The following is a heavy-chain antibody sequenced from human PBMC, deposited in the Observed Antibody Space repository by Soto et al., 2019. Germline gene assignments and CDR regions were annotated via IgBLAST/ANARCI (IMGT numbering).Heavy chain of an antibody. CDR1: GYTFTSYG. Sequence: QVQLVQSGAEVKKPGASVKVSCKASGYTFTSYGISWVRQAPGQGLEWMGWISAYNGNTNYAQKLQGRVTMTTDTSTRTAYMELRSLRADDTGVYYCARTGYSSGWYPSWSSSDPEFDYWGQGTLVTVSS. CDR2: ISAYNGNT. CDR3: ARTGYSSGWYPSWSSSDPEFDY. D-gene: IGHD6-19*01. V-gene: IGHV1-18*01. J-gene: IGHJ4*02.